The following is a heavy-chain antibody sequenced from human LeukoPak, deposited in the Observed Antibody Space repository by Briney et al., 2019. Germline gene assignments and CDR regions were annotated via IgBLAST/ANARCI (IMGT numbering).Heavy chain of an antibody. D-gene: IGHD5-24*01. V-gene: IGHV3-11*04. Sequence: PGGSLRLXCAASGFTFSDYYMSWIRQAPGKGLEWVSYISSSGSTIYYADSVKGRFTISRDSAKNSLYLQMNSLRAEDTAVYSCARGRDGYNSGAFDIWGQGTMVTVSS. CDR1: GFTFSDYY. CDR2: ISSSGSTI. CDR3: ARGRDGYNSGAFDI. J-gene: IGHJ3*02.